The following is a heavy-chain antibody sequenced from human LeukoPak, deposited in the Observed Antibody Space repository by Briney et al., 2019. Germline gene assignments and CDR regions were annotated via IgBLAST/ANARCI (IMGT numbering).Heavy chain of an antibody. Sequence: GESLKISCKGSGYSFTSYWIGWVRQMPGKGLEWMGIMYPDDSDTRYSPSFQSQVTVSAGKSISTAYLQWSSLKASDTAIYYCARRKGDGYNSPFDYWGQGTLVTVSS. D-gene: IGHD5-24*01. V-gene: IGHV5-51*01. CDR1: GYSFTSYW. CDR2: MYPDDSDT. J-gene: IGHJ4*02. CDR3: ARRKGDGYNSPFDY.